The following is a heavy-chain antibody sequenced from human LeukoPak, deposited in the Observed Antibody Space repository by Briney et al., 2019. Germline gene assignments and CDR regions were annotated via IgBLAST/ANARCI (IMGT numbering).Heavy chain of an antibody. CDR3: ARDQRSLDY. CDR2: INPSGDST. J-gene: IGHJ4*02. Sequence: GASVKVSCKASGSTFTSYYMHWVRQAPGQGLEWMGIINPSGDSTNYAHTFQGRVTMTRDTSTSTVYMELNSLRSEDTAVYYCARDQRSLDYWGQGTLVTVSS. CDR1: GSTFTSYY. V-gene: IGHV1-46*01.